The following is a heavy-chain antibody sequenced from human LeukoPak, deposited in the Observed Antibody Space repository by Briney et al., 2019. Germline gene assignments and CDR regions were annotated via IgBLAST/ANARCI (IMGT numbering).Heavy chain of an antibody. J-gene: IGHJ4*02. V-gene: IGHV3-21*01. CDR3: ATNHIWFGEPYFDY. CDR2: ISSSSSYI. Sequence: GGSLRLSCAASGFTFSSYSMNWVRQAPGKGREWVSSISSSSSYIYYADSVKGRFTISRDNAKNSLYLQMNGLRAEDTAVYYCATNHIWFGEPYFDYWGQGTLVTVSS. CDR1: GFTFSSYS. D-gene: IGHD3-10*01.